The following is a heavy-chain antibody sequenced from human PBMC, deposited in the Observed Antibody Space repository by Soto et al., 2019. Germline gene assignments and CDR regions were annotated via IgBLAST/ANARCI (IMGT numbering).Heavy chain of an antibody. J-gene: IGHJ4*02. CDR1: GFTFDDYA. D-gene: IGHD3-3*01. CDR2: TSWNSGSI. Sequence: GGSLRLSCAASGFTFDDYAMHWVRQAPGKGLEWVSGTSWNSGSIGYADSVKGRFTISRDNAKNSLYLQMNSLRAEDTALYYCAKDIGSVDFWSGFSGIDFDYWGQGTLVTVSS. V-gene: IGHV3-9*01. CDR3: AKDIGSVDFWSGFSGIDFDY.